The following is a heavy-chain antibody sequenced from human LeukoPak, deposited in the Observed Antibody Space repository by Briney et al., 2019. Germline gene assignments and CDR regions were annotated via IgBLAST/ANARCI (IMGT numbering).Heavy chain of an antibody. Sequence: SHTHSPTRPLDSGSITIQYGGSIRLHAGDRLECKLYIHASGPPNYNPSLKSRITISVHTSKNQFSLKLSSVTAADTAVYYCARHDAGIAARPFDNWGQGTLVPVSS. V-gene: IGHV4-4*09. J-gene: IGHJ4*02. D-gene: IGHD6-6*01. CDR1: SGSITIQY. CDR2: IHASGPP. CDR3: ARHDAGIAARPFDN.